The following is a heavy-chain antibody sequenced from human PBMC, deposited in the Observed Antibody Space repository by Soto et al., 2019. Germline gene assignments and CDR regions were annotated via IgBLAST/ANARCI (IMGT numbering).Heavy chain of an antibody. CDR2: IFFSGST. J-gene: IGHJ4*02. CDR3: AREGSYSAYNFAHGIQLWSFDF. Sequence: PSETLSPTCTVSAGSINTFYWSWVRQPAGKGLEWIGRIFFSGSTSFNPSLESRDAMSVDTSKNHFSLNLSSVTAADMAVYYCAREGSYSAYNFAHGIQLWSFDFWGQGALVTVSS. V-gene: IGHV4-4*07. D-gene: IGHD5-18*01. CDR1: AGSINTFY.